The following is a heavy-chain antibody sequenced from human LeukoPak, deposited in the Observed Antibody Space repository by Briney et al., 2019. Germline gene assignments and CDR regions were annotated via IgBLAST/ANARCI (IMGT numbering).Heavy chain of an antibody. CDR3: ARGPYGSGSYSNNYYYYYMDV. V-gene: IGHV1-69*06. CDR1: GGTFSSYA. Sequence: SVKVSCKASGGTFSSYAISWVRQAPGQGLEWMGGIIPIFGTANYAQKFQGRVTITADKSTSTAYMELSSLRSEDTAVYYWARGPYGSGSYSNNYYYYYMDVWGKGTTVTVSS. J-gene: IGHJ6*03. CDR2: IIPIFGTA. D-gene: IGHD3-10*01.